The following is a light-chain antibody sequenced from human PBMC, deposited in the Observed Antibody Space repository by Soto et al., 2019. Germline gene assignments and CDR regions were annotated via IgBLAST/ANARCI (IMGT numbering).Light chain of an antibody. Sequence: EVVMTQSPATLSVSPGEGATFSCRASESVGSNLAWYQQKPGQAPSLLIYTTSTRASGVPARFSGSGSGAEFTLTINSLQTEDFGLYYCQQYNSWPRTFGQGTKVDIK. V-gene: IGKV3-15*01. CDR2: TTS. CDR3: QQYNSWPRT. CDR1: ESVGSN. J-gene: IGKJ1*01.